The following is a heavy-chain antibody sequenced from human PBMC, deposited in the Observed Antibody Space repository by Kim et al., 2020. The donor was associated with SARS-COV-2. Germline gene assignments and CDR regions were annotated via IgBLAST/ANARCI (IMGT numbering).Heavy chain of an antibody. J-gene: IGHJ1*01. D-gene: IGHD3-16*02. CDR1: GYSFAAYA. Sequence: ASVKVSCKASGYSFAAYAMNWVRQAPGQGLEWMGWIHPNTGNPTYAQGFTGRFVFSLDTSVSTTYLQINSLEAEDTAVYYCARAFLPLGDLSLPFHWGQG. V-gene: IGHV7-4-1*02. CDR2: IHPNTGNP. CDR3: ARAFLPLGDLSLPFH.